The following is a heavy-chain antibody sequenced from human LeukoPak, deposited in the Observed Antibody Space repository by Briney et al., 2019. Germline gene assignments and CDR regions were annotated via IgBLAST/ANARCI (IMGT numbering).Heavy chain of an antibody. Sequence: PGRSLRLSCAASGFTFSSYSMNWVRQAPGKGLEWVSSISSSSSYIYYADSVKGRFTISRDNAKNSLYLQMNSLRAEDTAVYYCARQGSSWYSNWGQGTLVTVSS. CDR3: ARQGSSWYSN. J-gene: IGHJ4*02. CDR1: GFTFSSYS. D-gene: IGHD6-13*01. V-gene: IGHV3-21*01. CDR2: ISSSSSYI.